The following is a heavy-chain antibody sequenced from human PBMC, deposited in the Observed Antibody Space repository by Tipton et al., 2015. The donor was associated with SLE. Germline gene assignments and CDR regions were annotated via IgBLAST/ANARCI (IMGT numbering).Heavy chain of an antibody. Sequence: QLVQSGPEVKKPGASVKISCKASGYTFKKNFMHWVRQAPGQGLERMGRIYPGSGHTTYAQKLQGRVTMTGDTSTSTAYMDLSSLRSEDTAVYYCARAGDIVLVVYAFDIWGQGTMVTVSS. CDR2: IYPGSGHT. V-gene: IGHV1-46*02. J-gene: IGHJ3*02. CDR3: ARAGDIVLVVYAFDI. D-gene: IGHD2-8*02. CDR1: GYTFKKNF.